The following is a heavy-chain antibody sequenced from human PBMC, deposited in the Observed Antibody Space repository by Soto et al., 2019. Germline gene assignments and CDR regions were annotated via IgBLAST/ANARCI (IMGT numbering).Heavy chain of an antibody. Sequence: SETLSLTCSVSGGSISSRTFWWAWIRQPPGKGLEWIGGIYYSGRSYYNPSLKSRVTMSVDTSKNQFSLTLNSVTAADAAVYYCARQRTTVVTQAYFDHWGQGTLVTVSS. D-gene: IGHD4-17*01. V-gene: IGHV4-39*01. CDR2: IYYSGRS. CDR3: ARQRTTVVTQAYFDH. J-gene: IGHJ4*02. CDR1: GGSISSRTFW.